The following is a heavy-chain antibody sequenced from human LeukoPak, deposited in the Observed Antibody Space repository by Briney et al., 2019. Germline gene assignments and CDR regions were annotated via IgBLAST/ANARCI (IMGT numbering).Heavy chain of an antibody. D-gene: IGHD2-15*01. CDR2: MNPNSGNT. CDR1: GYTFTSYD. Sequence: ASVXXSCKASGYTFTSYDINWVRQATGQGLEWXGWMNPNSGNTGYAQKFQGRVTMTRNTSISTAYMELSSLRSEDTAVYYCARWCSGGSCYSEAFDIWGQGTMVTVSS. J-gene: IGHJ3*02. V-gene: IGHV1-8*01. CDR3: ARWCSGGSCYSEAFDI.